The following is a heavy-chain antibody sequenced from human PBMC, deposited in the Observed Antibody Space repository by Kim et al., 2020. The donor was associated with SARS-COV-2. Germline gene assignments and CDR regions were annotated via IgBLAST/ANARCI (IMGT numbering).Heavy chain of an antibody. CDR1: GGSISSSSYY. V-gene: IGHV4-39*01. D-gene: IGHD1-26*01. Sequence: SETLSLTCTVSGGSISSSSYYWGWIRQPPGKGLEWIGSIYYSGSTYYNPSLKSRVTISVDPSKNQFSLKLSSVTAADTAVYYCARRERIVGGAFDYWGQGTLVTVSS. CDR2: IYYSGST. J-gene: IGHJ4*02. CDR3: ARRERIVGGAFDY.